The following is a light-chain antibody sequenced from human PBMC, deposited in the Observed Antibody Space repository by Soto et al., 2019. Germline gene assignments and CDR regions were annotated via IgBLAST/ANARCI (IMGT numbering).Light chain of an antibody. CDR1: QSISTW. CDR2: DAS. V-gene: IGKV1-5*01. CDR3: QQYDSYPYT. J-gene: IGKJ2*01. Sequence: DIQMTQSPSTLSASVGDRVTITCRASQSISTWSAWYQQKPGKAPKLLIYDASSLQSGVPSRFSGGGSGTELTLTISSLQPDDFATYYCQQYDSYPYTFGQGTKADIK.